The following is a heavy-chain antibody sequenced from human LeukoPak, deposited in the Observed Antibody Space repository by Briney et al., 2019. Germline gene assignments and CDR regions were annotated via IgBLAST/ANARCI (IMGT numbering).Heavy chain of an antibody. D-gene: IGHD3-3*01. V-gene: IGHV3-7*01. Sequence: GGSLRLSCAASEFTFSAYWMSWVRQAPGKGLEWVANIKQDGSDKYCVDSVKGRFTISRDNAKDSLYLQMNSLRAEDTAVYYCARDEVGTIFGVGDYWGQGTLVTVSS. CDR2: IKQDGSDK. CDR3: ARDEVGTIFGVGDY. J-gene: IGHJ4*02. CDR1: EFTFSAYW.